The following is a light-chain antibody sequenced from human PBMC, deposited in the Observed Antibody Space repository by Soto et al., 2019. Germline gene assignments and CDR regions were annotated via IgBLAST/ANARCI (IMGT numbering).Light chain of an antibody. CDR3: QQANAFPRT. CDR2: AAS. V-gene: IGKV1-12*01. J-gene: IGKJ1*01. CDR1: QGIGSQ. Sequence: DIQMTQSPSSVSASVGDRVSITCRVSQGIGSQLAWYQQKPGKAPKLLIHAASTLQRGVPSRFSGSGSGTDFTLTISSLQSEDFATYYCQQANAFPRTFGQGTKVEIE.